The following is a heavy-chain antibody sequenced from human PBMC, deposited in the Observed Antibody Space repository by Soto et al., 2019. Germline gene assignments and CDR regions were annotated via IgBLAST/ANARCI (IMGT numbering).Heavy chain of an antibody. J-gene: IGHJ6*02. CDR3: ASRGDSSGWYLNYYYYYGMDV. CDR1: GGTFSSYA. V-gene: IGHV1-69*13. D-gene: IGHD6-19*01. CDR2: IIPIFGTA. Sequence: SVKVSCKSSGGTFSSYAISWVRQAPGQGLEWMGGIIPIFGTANYAQKFQGRVTITADESTSTAYMELSSLRSEDTAVYYCASRGDSSGWYLNYYYYYGMDVWGQGTTVTVSS.